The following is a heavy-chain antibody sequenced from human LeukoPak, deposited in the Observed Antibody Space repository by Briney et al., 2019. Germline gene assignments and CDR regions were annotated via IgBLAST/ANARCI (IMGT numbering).Heavy chain of an antibody. D-gene: IGHD4-23*01. Sequence: GGSLRLSCAASGFSFSRYGMHWVRQAPGKGLEWVAVIWYDGSNKYYVDSVTGRFPISRDKSKNTLYLQMNSLRAEHTAVYYCARVSLEELRWPTGYFDYWGQGTLVTVSS. V-gene: IGHV3-33*01. J-gene: IGHJ4*02. CDR3: ARVSLEELRWPTGYFDY. CDR2: IWYDGSNK. CDR1: GFSFSRYG.